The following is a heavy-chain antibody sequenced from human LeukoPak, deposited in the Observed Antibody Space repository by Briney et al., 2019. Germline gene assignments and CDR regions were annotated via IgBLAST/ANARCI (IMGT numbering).Heavy chain of an antibody. CDR1: GFTFSSYA. CDR2: ISGSGGST. CDR3: LRWRGHAFFES. Sequence: GGSLRLSCAASGFTFSSYAMSWVRQAPGKGLEWVSVISGSGGSTSYAGSVKGRFTISRDNAKNSLYLQMNTLRAEDTAVYYCLRWRGHAFFESWGQGTLVTVSS. V-gene: IGHV3-23*01. J-gene: IGHJ5*01. D-gene: IGHD2-21*01.